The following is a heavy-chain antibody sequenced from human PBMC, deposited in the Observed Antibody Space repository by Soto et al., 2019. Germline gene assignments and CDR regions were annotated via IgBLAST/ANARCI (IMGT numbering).Heavy chain of an antibody. CDR3: ARDPNIVVVSTATGGMDV. CDR2: INPNSDGT. CDR1: GYTFTDYY. V-gene: IGHV1-2*02. D-gene: IGHD2-2*01. J-gene: IGHJ6*02. Sequence: ASVKVSCKASGYTFTDYYMHWVRQAPGQGLEWMGWINPNSDGTNYAQKFQGRVTMTRVTSISTAYMELSSLRSDDTALYYCARDPNIVVVSTATGGMDVWGQGTTVTVSS.